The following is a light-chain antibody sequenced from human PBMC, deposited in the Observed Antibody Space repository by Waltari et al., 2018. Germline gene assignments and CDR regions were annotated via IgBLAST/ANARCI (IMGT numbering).Light chain of an antibody. Sequence: DIQMTQSPSSLSASVGDRVTITCQASEDINNYLNWYQHQPGKAPKLLIYDGSNLATGVPSRFSGSGSGTHFTFTISSLQPEDFATYYCQHYGNLPPLTFGGGTKVEVK. CDR2: DGS. CDR1: EDINNY. V-gene: IGKV1-33*01. CDR3: QHYGNLPPLT. J-gene: IGKJ4*01.